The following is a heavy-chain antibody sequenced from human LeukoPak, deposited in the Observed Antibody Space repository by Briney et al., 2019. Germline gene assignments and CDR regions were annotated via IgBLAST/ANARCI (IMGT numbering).Heavy chain of an antibody. D-gene: IGHD3-22*01. CDR2: IYYSGTT. Sequence: SETLSLTCTVSGGSISNYYWSWIRQPPGKGLEWIGYIYYSGTTNYNPSLKSRVTISVDTSKNQFSLKLSSVTAADTAVYFCARGPYSYDSSGAFDIWGQGTMVTVSS. V-gene: IGHV4-59*08. CDR3: ARGPYSYDSSGAFDI. J-gene: IGHJ3*02. CDR1: GGSISNYY.